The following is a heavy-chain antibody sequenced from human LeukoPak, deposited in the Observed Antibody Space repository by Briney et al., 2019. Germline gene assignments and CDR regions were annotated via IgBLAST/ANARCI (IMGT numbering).Heavy chain of an antibody. CDR2: ISAYNGNT. D-gene: IGHD2-2*01. CDR1: GYTFTSYG. CDR3: AREAQVVPAAMFDY. V-gene: IGHV1-18*01. J-gene: IGHJ4*02. Sequence: ASVKVSCKASGYTFTSYGISWVRQAPGQGLEWMRWISAYNGNTNYAQKLQGRVTMTTDTSTSTAYMELRSLRSDDTAVYYCAREAQVVPAAMFDYWGQGTLVTVSS.